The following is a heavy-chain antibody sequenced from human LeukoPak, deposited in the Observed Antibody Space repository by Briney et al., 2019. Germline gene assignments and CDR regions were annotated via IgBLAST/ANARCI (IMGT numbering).Heavy chain of an antibody. CDR3: AKDLNPLGVLAPATYNSFDP. CDR1: GYTFTGYY. CDR2: INPNSGDT. J-gene: IGHJ5*02. Sequence: ASVRVSRKTSGYTFTGYYLHWVRQAPGQGLEWMGWINPNSGDTNSAEKFHGRVTMTRDKSINTAYMELNRLTSDDTAVYYCAKDLNPLGVLAPATYNSFDPWGQGTLVTVSS. V-gene: IGHV1-2*02. D-gene: IGHD2-8*01.